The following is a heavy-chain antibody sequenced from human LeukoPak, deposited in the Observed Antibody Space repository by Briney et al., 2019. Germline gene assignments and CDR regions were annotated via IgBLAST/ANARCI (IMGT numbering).Heavy chain of an antibody. D-gene: IGHD4-17*01. CDR2: ISGSGDYS. CDR3: AKDFSAGGNYGYGRFDP. CDR1: GFTFSNYV. Sequence: PGGSLRLSCAASGFTFSNYVMNWVRQAPGKGLEWVSAISGSGDYSNSADSVKGRFTISRDNSENTLDLQMNSLRAEDTGVYYCAKDFSAGGNYGYGRFDPWGQGTLVTVSS. J-gene: IGHJ5*02. V-gene: IGHV3-23*01.